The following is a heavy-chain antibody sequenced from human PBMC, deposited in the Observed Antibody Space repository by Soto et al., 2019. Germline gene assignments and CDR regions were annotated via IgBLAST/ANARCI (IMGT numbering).Heavy chain of an antibody. CDR1: GFTFSNYW. Sequence: PGGALRLSCAASGFTFSNYWMSWVRQAPGKGLEWVANIKQDGSQKWYVDSVKGRFTISRDNAKKSLYLQMNSLRAEDTAVYYCARGDYHDTSGPFSDAFDIWGRGTMVTVSS. V-gene: IGHV3-7*04. CDR2: IKQDGSQK. J-gene: IGHJ3*02. D-gene: IGHD3-22*01. CDR3: ARGDYHDTSGPFSDAFDI.